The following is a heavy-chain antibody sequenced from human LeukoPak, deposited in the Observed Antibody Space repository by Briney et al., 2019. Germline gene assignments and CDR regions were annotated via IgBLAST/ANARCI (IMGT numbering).Heavy chain of an antibody. V-gene: IGHV4-39*01. Sequence: SETLSLTCTVSGGSISSSSYYWGWIRQPPGKGLEWIGSIYYSGSTYYNPSLKSRVTISVDTSKNQFSLKLSSVTAADTAVYYCARGRRGYYGSGSYYRWFDPWGQGTLVTVSS. CDR1: GGSISSSSYY. D-gene: IGHD3-10*01. CDR3: ARGRRGYYGSGSYYRWFDP. J-gene: IGHJ5*02. CDR2: IYYSGST.